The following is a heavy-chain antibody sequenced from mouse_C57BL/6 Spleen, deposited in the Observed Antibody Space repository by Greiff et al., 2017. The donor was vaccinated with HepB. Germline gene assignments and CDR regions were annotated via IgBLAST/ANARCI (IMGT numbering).Heavy chain of an antibody. J-gene: IGHJ2*01. CDR2: IRNKANGYTT. D-gene: IGHD2-3*01. Sequence: DVQLVESGGGLVQPGGSLSLSCAASGFTFTDYDMSWVRQPPGKALEWLGFIRNKANGYTTEYSASVKGRFTISRDNSQSILYLQMNALRAEDSAATYCARSLYNGSIDYWGQGTTLTVAS. V-gene: IGHV7-3*01. CDR1: GFTFTDYD. CDR3: ARSLYNGSIDY.